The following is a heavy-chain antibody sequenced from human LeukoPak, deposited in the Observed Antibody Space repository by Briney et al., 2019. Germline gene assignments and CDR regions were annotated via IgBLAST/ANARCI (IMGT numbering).Heavy chain of an antibody. CDR2: TYYRSKWYN. CDR3: ARAGAVAGMRGLQFDY. J-gene: IGHJ4*02. Sequence: SQTLSLTCAISGDSVSSNSAAWNWIRQSPSRGLEWLGRTYYRSKWYNDYAVSVKSRITINPDTSKNQFSLQLNSVTPEDTAVYYCARAGAVAGMRGLQFDYWGQGTLVTVSS. CDR1: GDSVSSNSAA. D-gene: IGHD6-19*01. V-gene: IGHV6-1*01.